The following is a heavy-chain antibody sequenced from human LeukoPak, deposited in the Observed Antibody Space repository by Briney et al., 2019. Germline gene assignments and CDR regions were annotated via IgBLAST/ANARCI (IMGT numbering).Heavy chain of an antibody. Sequence: GGSLRLSCAASGFTFSSYTMTWVRQPPGKGLEWVSSISGGGGDTYYADSVKGRFTISRDNSKNTLYLQMNSLRAEDTAVYYCARDTVTTFRFRDYYYYGMDVWGQGTTVTVSS. J-gene: IGHJ6*02. CDR3: ARDTVTTFRFRDYYYYGMDV. CDR2: ISGGGGDT. D-gene: IGHD4-17*01. CDR1: GFTFSSYT. V-gene: IGHV3-23*01.